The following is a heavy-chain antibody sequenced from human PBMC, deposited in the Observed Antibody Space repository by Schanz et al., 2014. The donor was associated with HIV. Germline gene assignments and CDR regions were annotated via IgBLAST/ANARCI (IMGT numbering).Heavy chain of an antibody. V-gene: IGHV3-30*18. CDR2: SSHDGSVK. Sequence: QVHLVESGGGVVQPGRSLRLSCVGSGFIFSNYGIHWVRQAPGKGLEWVAVSSHDGSVKFYGDSVKGRFTISRDNSKNTLYLQMNSLRAEDRAVYYCAKSSGWLYAHFDYWGQGTLVTVSS. CDR1: GFIFSNYG. D-gene: IGHD3-9*01. CDR3: AKSSGWLYAHFDY. J-gene: IGHJ4*02.